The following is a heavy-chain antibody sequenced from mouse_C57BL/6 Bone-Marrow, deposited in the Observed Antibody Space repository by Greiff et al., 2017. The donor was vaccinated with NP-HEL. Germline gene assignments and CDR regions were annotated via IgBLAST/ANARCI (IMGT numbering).Heavy chain of an antibody. J-gene: IGHJ4*01. CDR3: VRHGTTVGDAMDY. D-gene: IGHD1-1*01. CDR1: GFSFNTYA. Sequence: EVQLVESGGGLVQPKGSLKLSCAASGFSFNTYAMNWVRQAPGKGLEWVARIRSKSNNYATYYADSVKDRFTISRDVSESRLYLQMNNLKTEDTAMYYCVRHGTTVGDAMDYWGQGTSVTVSS. CDR2: IRSKSNNYAT. V-gene: IGHV10-1*01.